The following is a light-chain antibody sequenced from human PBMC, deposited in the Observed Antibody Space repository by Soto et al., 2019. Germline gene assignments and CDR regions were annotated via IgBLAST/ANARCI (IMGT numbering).Light chain of an antibody. CDR1: QTISSW. J-gene: IGKJ1*01. CDR3: QQYNSYS. V-gene: IGKV1-5*01. CDR2: HAS. Sequence: DIQMTQSPFTLSGSVGDRVTITCRASQTISSWLAWYQQKPGKAPKLLIYHASNLQSGVPSRFSGSGSGTEFTLTISSLQPDDFATYYCQQYNSYSFGQGTKVDIK.